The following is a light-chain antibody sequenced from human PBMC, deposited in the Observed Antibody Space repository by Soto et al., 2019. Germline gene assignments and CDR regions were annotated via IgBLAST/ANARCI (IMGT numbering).Light chain of an antibody. Sequence: EIVLTQSPATLSLSPGERATLSCRASQSVSNYLAWYQQKPGQPPRLLIYDTSNRATGIPTRFSGSGSGTDFTLTISSLEPEDFGIYYCQHRIKWPDNFGQGTKLEIK. V-gene: IGKV3-11*01. CDR2: DTS. CDR3: QHRIKWPDN. CDR1: QSVSNY. J-gene: IGKJ2*01.